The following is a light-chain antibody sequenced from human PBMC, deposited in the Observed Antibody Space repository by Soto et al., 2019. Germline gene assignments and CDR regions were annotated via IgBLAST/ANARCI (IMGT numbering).Light chain of an antibody. CDR3: ASWDDSLNGLV. CDR2: RND. Sequence: QSALTQSASVSGTPGQRVTISCSGSDSNIGSNTVNWYRQVPGTAPKVLIYRNDERPSGVPDRFSGSKSGTSGSLAISRLRSEDEADYYCASWDDSLNGLVFGGGTKLTVL. CDR1: DSNIGSNT. V-gene: IGLV1-44*01. J-gene: IGLJ3*02.